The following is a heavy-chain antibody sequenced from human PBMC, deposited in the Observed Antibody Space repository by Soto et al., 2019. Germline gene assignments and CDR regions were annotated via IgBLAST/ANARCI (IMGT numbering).Heavy chain of an antibody. J-gene: IGHJ4*02. CDR3: AGYPGEVATTDFDY. CDR1: GGSINSSSYY. V-gene: IGHV4-39*01. Sequence: SETLSLTCTVSGGSINSSSYYWGWIRQPPGKGLEWIGSIYYSGSTYYNPSLKSRVTISVDVSKNQFSLKLSSVSAADTAVYYCAGYPGEVATTDFDYWGQGTLVTVSS. CDR2: IYYSGST. D-gene: IGHD5-12*01.